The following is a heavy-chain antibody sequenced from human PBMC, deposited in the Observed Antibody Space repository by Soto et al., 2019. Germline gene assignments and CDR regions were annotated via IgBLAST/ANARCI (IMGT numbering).Heavy chain of an antibody. CDR2: IGGSGGIT. D-gene: IGHD3-10*01. CDR3: VKNSGWFNT. V-gene: IGHV3-23*01. Sequence: QLLQSGGGLVQPGGSLTLSCAASGFTFGTTDMSWVRQAPGEGLEWVSTIGGSGGITYYADSVKGRSTISRDNSRNTVYLQMNSLRGDDTALYYCVKNSGWFNTWGQGALVTVSS. CDR1: GFTFGTTD. J-gene: IGHJ5*02.